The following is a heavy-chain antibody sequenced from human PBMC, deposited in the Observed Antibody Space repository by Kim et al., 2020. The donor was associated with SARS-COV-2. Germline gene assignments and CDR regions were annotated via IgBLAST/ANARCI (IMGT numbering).Heavy chain of an antibody. CDR2: A. Sequence: AHYAQKCQGRVTITADKSTSTAYMELSSLRSEDTAMYYCAREGMSSGYAHWGQGTLVTVSS. CDR3: AREGMSSGYAH. D-gene: IGHD5-12*01. J-gene: IGHJ4*02. V-gene: IGHV1-69*04.